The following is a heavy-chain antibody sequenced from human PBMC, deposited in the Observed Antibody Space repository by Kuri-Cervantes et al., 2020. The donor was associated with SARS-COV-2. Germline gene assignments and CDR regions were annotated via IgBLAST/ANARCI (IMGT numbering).Heavy chain of an antibody. D-gene: IGHD3-10*01. J-gene: IGHJ6*02. Sequence: GESLKISFAASGFTFSSYSMNWVRQAPGKGLEWVSSISSSSSYIYYADSVKGRFTISRDNAKNSLYLQMNSLRAEDTAVYYCAIIESSSDDYYYYGMDVWGQGTTVTVSS. V-gene: IGHV3-21*01. CDR1: GFTFSSYS. CDR2: ISSSSSYI. CDR3: AIIESSSDDYYYYGMDV.